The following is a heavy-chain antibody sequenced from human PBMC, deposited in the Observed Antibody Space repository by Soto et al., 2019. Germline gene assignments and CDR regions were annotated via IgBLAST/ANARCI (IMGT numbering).Heavy chain of an antibody. CDR1: GYTFITYG. V-gene: IGHV1-18*01. Sequence: QVQLVQSGAEVKKPGASVKVSCQAPGYTFITYGVSWVRQAPGQGLDWLGWISTYNGNTRYAERLQGRVTMTTDTTTNTAYMELRNLRSDDTAVYYCARGPTDYYDNSANYFLDYWGQGTLVTVSS. J-gene: IGHJ4*02. CDR3: ARGPTDYYDNSANYFLDY. CDR2: ISTYNGNT. D-gene: IGHD3-22*01.